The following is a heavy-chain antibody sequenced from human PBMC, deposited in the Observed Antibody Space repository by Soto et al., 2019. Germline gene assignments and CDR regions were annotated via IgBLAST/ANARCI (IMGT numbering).Heavy chain of an antibody. J-gene: IGHJ3*02. CDR3: ARIYSGYDDAGAFAI. V-gene: IGHV4-39*01. CDR1: GGSISSSAYF. D-gene: IGHD5-12*01. Sequence: QLQVQESGPGLVKPSETLSLTCTVSGGSISSSAYFWGWIRQPPGKGLEWIGNIYYTGRTSYNPSLKSRITISIATSKNRFSLKLSSVTAADTSVYFCARIYSGYDDAGAFAIWGQGTMVTVSS. CDR2: IYYTGRT.